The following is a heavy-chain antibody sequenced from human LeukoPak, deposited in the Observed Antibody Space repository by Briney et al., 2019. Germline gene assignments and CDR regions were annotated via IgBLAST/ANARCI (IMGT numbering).Heavy chain of an antibody. CDR2: ISDSGGST. Sequence: GGSLRLSCSASGFPFSSYAMHWVRQAPGKGLEYVSAISDSGGSTYYADSVKGRFTISRDNSKNTLYLQMSSLRAEDTALYYCARDTYTPDSSAGDEDAFDIWGQGTMVTVSS. V-gene: IGHV3-64D*09. CDR3: ARDTYTPDSSAGDEDAFDI. D-gene: IGHD3-22*01. CDR1: GFPFSSYA. J-gene: IGHJ3*02.